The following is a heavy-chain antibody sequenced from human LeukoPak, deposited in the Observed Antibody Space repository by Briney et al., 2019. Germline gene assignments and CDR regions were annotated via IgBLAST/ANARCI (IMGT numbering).Heavy chain of an antibody. CDR3: AREAVVVPAAMGDYYYYMDV. CDR1: GGTFSSYT. J-gene: IGHJ6*03. Sequence: SVKVSCKASGGTFSSYTISWVRQAPGQGLEWMGGIIPIFGTANYAQKFQGRVTITADESTSTAYMELSSLRSEDTAVYYCAREAVVVPAAMGDYYYYMDVWGKGTTVTVSS. D-gene: IGHD2-2*01. CDR2: IIPIFGTA. V-gene: IGHV1-69*13.